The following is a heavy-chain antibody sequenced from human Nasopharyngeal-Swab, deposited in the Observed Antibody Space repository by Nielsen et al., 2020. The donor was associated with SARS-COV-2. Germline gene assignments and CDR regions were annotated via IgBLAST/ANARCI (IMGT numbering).Heavy chain of an antibody. CDR3: ARGRDGATSYSNYHMDV. D-gene: IGHD4/OR15-4a*01. J-gene: IGHJ6*03. Sequence: RQAPGKGLEWIGQINPTGETNYNPSLGSRVSISLDSSRRQLSLKLRSVTPADTAVYFCARGRDGATSYSNYHMDVWGKGSAVTVSS. V-gene: IGHV4-34*01. CDR2: INPTGET.